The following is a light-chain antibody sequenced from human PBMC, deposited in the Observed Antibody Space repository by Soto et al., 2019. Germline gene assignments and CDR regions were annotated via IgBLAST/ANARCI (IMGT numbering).Light chain of an antibody. CDR2: DAS. J-gene: IGKJ5*01. CDR1: QKISGY. CDR3: QQDYNLPIT. Sequence: DIVLTQSPATRSLSPGQRATLSCRASQKISGYLDWYQQKPGQAPRLLIYDASTRATGIPARFSGSGSGTDFTLTISSLQPEDFEVYYCQQDYNLPITFGQGTRLEIK. V-gene: IGKV3D-7*01.